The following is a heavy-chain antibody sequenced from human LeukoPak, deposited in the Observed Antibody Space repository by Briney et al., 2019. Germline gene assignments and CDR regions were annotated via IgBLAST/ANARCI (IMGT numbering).Heavy chain of an antibody. CDR1: GFTFSSHW. V-gene: IGHV3-23*01. J-gene: IGHJ3*02. Sequence: GGSLRLSCAASGFTFSSHWMHWVRQAPGKGLEWVSAISGSGGSTYYADSVKGRFTISRDNSKNTLYLQMNSLRAEDTAVYYCAKDENRWGERDAFDIWGQGTMVTVSS. CDR3: AKDENRWGERDAFDI. CDR2: ISGSGGST. D-gene: IGHD7-27*01.